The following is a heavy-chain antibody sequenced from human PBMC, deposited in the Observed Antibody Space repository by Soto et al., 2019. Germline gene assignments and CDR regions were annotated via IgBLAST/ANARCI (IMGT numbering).Heavy chain of an antibody. D-gene: IGHD6-25*01. CDR2: LYYSGNT. Sequence: QVQLQESGPGLVKPSQTLSLTCIVSGGSISSNDFYWSWIRQHPGKGLEWIGYLYYSGNTYYNPSLKSRVTLLVDTSKNQFSLKVSSVTAADTAVYYCARLSGRWQSWFDPWGQGTLVTVSS. CDR3: ARLSGRWQSWFDP. V-gene: IGHV4-31*03. J-gene: IGHJ5*02. CDR1: GGSISSNDFY.